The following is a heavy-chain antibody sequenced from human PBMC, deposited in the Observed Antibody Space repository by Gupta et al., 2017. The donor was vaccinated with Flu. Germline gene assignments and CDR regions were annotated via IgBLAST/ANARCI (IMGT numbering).Heavy chain of an antibody. V-gene: IGHV3-9*01. CDR2: ISWNSGSI. J-gene: IGHJ5*02. CDR3: AKEVYITGTTTSLLHPWWFDP. Sequence: EWVSGISWNSGSIGYADSVKGRFTISRDNAKNSLYLQMNSLRAEDTALYYCAKEVYITGTTTSLLHPWWFDPWGQGTLVTVSS. D-gene: IGHD1-7*01.